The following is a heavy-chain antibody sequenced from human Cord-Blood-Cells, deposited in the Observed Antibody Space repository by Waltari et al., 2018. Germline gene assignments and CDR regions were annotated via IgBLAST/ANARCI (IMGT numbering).Heavy chain of an antibody. Sequence: EVQLVESGGGLVQPGGSLRLSCAASGFTFSSYWMSWVRQAPGKGLEWVANIKQDGSEKYYVDSVKGRFTISRDNAKNSLYLQMNSLRAEDTAVYYCARYCSSTSCYTAFDYWGQGTLVTVSS. V-gene: IGHV3-7*01. D-gene: IGHD2-2*02. CDR2: IKQDGSEK. CDR3: ARYCSSTSCYTAFDY. J-gene: IGHJ4*02. CDR1: GFTFSSYW.